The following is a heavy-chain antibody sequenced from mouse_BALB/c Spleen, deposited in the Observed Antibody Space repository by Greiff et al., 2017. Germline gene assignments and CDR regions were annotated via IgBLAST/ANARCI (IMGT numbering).Heavy chain of an antibody. CDR1: GYTFTSYW. Sequence: QVQLQQSGAELARPGASVKLSCKASGYTFTSYWMQWVKQRPGQGLEWIGAIYPGDGDTRYTQKFKGKATLTADKSSSTAYMQLSSLASEDSAVYYCAGTKEYGNYLDYWGQGTTRTVSS. CDR3: AGTKEYGNYLDY. D-gene: IGHD2-10*02. CDR2: IYPGDGDT. J-gene: IGHJ2*01. V-gene: IGHV1-87*01.